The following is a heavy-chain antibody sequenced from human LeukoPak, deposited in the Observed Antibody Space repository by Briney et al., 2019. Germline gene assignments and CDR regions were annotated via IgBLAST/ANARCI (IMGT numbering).Heavy chain of an antibody. Sequence: GGSLRLSCAASGFTFSSYAMSWVRQAPGKGLEWVSAISGSGGSTYYADSVKGRFTISRDNSKNTLYLQMNSLRAEDTAVYYCASPFTVAGSWFYFDYWGQGTPVTVSS. CDR3: ASPFTVAGSWFYFDY. CDR1: GFTFSSYA. V-gene: IGHV3-23*01. CDR2: ISGSGGST. J-gene: IGHJ4*02. D-gene: IGHD6-19*01.